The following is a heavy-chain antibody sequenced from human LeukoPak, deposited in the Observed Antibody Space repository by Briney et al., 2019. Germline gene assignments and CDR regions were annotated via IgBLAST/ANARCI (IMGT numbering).Heavy chain of an antibody. CDR1: GFTFSSYW. CDR3: ARDSSSWYYDY. J-gene: IGHJ4*02. Sequence: GESLRHSCAASGFTFSSYWMHWVHQAPGKGLVWVSCIKSDGSSTTYADSVKGRFTISRDNAKNTLHLQMNSLRAEDTAVYYCARDSSSWYYDYWGQGTLVTVSS. V-gene: IGHV3-74*03. CDR2: IKSDGSST. D-gene: IGHD6-13*01.